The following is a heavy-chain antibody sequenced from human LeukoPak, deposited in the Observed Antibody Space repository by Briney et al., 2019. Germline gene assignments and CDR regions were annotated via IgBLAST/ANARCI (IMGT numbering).Heavy chain of an antibody. D-gene: IGHD6-13*01. CDR1: GGSISSGCYY. CDR3: ARFSSIAAAFDY. Sequence: SENLSLTCTVSGGSISSGCYYWSWIRQPAGKGLEWIGRIYTSGSTNYNPSLKSRVTMSVDTSKNQYSLKLSSVTAADTAVYYCARFSSIAAAFDYWGQGTLVTVSS. J-gene: IGHJ4*02. CDR2: IYTSGST. V-gene: IGHV4-61*02.